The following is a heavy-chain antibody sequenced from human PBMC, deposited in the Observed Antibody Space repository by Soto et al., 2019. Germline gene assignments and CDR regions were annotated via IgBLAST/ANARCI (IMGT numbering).Heavy chain of an antibody. CDR2: IDWDDDK. Sequence: SGPALVNPXQTLTLTCTFSGFSLSTSGMRVSWIRQPPGKALEWLARIDWDDDKFYSTSLKTRLTISKDTSKNQVVLTMTNMDPVDSATYYCARWDYYYGMDVWGQGTTVTVSS. CDR1: GFSLSTSGMR. J-gene: IGHJ6*02. V-gene: IGHV2-70*04. CDR3: ARWDYYYGMDV.